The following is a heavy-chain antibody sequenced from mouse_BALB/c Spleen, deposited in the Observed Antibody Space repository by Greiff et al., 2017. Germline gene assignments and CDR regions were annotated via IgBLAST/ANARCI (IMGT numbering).Heavy chain of an antibody. CDR1: GYSITSDYA. Sequence: EVKLVESGPGLVKPSQSLSLTCTVTGYSITSDYAWNWIRQFPGNKLEWMGYISYSGSTSYNPSLKSRISITRDTSKNQFFLQLNSVTTEDTATYYCARVTTPWYFDVWGAGTTVTVSS. D-gene: IGHD2-3*01. CDR2: ISYSGST. J-gene: IGHJ1*01. V-gene: IGHV3-2*02. CDR3: ARVTTPWYFDV.